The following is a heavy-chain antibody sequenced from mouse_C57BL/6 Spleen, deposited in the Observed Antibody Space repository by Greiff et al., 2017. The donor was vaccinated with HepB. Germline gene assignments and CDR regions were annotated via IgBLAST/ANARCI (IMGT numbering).Heavy chain of an antibody. V-gene: IGHV1-80*01. D-gene: IGHD2-3*01. J-gene: IGHJ2*01. CDR2: IYPGDGDT. CDR3: ARSGGGYYVLYYFDY. CDR1: GYAFSSYW. Sequence: QVQLKQSGAELVKPGASVKISCKASGYAFSSYWMNWVKQRPGKGLEWIGQIYPGDGDTNYNGKFKGKATLTADKSSSTAYMQLSSLTSEDSAVYFCARSGGGYYVLYYFDYWGQGTTLTVSS.